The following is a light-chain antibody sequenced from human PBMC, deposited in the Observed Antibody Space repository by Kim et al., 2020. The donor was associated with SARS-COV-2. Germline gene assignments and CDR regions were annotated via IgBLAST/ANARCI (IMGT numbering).Light chain of an antibody. J-gene: IGKJ2*01. CDR2: KVS. Sequence: DIQMTQSPSTLSASVGDRVIITCRASQTINNWLAWFQQRPGKAPKVLIHKVSVLVNGVPSRFSGSGSGTEFTLTISSLQPDDFSTYYCQQYYTSSGSFGQGTKLEIK. CDR3: QQYYTSSGS. CDR1: QTINNW. V-gene: IGKV1-5*03.